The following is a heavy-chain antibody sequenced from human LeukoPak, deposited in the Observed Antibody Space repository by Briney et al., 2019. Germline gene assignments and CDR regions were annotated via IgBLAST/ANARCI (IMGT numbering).Heavy chain of an antibody. CDR2: INTNTGNP. D-gene: IGHD1-1*01. Sequence: GASVKVSCKASGYTFTHYAMNWVRQAPGQGLEWMGWINTNTGNPTYAQGFTGRFVLSLDTSVSTAYLQISSLKAEDTAVYYCARDPQYQPLLYSGPGSPTVNDAFDVWGQGTLVTVSS. V-gene: IGHV7-4-1*02. J-gene: IGHJ3*01. CDR3: ARDPQYQPLLYSGPGSPTVNDAFDV. CDR1: GYTFTHYA.